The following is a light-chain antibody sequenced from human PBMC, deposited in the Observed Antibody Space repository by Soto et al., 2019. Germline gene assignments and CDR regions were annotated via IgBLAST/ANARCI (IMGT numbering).Light chain of an antibody. J-gene: IGKJ4*01. Sequence: DIQMTQSPSSLSASVGERVSIACRASQSINNYLNWYQQKPGKAPRLLIYAASSLQSGVPSRVTGSGSGTDFTLTISSLQPEDYATYYCQQPYSSPFTFGGGTKVDIK. CDR1: QSINNY. CDR2: AAS. V-gene: IGKV1-39*01. CDR3: QQPYSSPFT.